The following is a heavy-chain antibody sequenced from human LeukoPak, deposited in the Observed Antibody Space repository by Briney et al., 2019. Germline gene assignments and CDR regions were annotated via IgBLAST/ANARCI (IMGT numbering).Heavy chain of an antibody. D-gene: IGHD4-11*01. J-gene: IGHJ3*02. V-gene: IGHV3-30-3*01. CDR1: GFTFSSYA. CDR3: ARDSDDYSNRDDAFDI. CDR2: ISYDGSNK. Sequence: SGGSLRLSCAASGFTFSSYAMHWVRQAPGKGLEWVTVISYDGSNKYYADSVKGRFTISRDNSKNTLYLQMNSLRAEDTAVYYCARDSDDYSNRDDAFDIWGQGTMVTVSS.